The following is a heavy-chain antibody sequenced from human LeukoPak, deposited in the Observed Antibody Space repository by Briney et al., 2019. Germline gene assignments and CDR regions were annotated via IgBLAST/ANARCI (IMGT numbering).Heavy chain of an antibody. D-gene: IGHD2-2*02. CDR2: ISYDGSNK. V-gene: IGHV3-30-3*01. J-gene: IGHJ4*02. CDR3: AQLVYGGRIDY. Sequence: GGSLRLSCAASGFTFSSYAMHWVRQAPGKGLEWVAVISYDGSNKYYADSVKGRFTISRDNSKNTLYLQMNSLRAEDTAVYYCAQLVYGGRIDYWGQGTLVTVSS. CDR1: GFTFSSYA.